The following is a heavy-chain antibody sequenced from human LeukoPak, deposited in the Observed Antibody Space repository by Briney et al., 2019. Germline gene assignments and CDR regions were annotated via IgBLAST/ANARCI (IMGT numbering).Heavy chain of an antibody. CDR1: GFTFSSYW. D-gene: IGHD3-10*01. V-gene: IGHV3-7*01. J-gene: IGHJ4*02. CDR3: ARGGRPDY. CDR2: INHNGNVN. Sequence: QPGGSLRLSCAASGFTFSSYWMNWARQAPGKGLEWVASINHNGNVNYYVDSVKGRFTISRDNAKNSLYLQMSSLRAEDTAVYYCARGGRPDYWGQGTLVTVSS.